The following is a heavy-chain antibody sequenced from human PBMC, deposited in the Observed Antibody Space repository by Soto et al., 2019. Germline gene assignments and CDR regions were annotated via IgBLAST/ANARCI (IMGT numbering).Heavy chain of an antibody. Sequence: SQTLSLTCAISGDSVSSSSAAWNWIRQSPSRGLEWLGRTYYRSKWYNDYAISVKTRITINPDTSKNQFSLQLNSVTPEDTAVYYCARIVVAGTIYAFDIWGQGTMVTVSS. CDR2: TYYRSKWYN. CDR3: ARIVVAGTIYAFDI. CDR1: GDSVSSSSAA. D-gene: IGHD6-19*01. V-gene: IGHV6-1*01. J-gene: IGHJ3*02.